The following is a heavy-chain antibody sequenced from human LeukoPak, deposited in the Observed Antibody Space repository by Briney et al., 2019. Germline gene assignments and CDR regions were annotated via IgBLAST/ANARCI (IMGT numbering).Heavy chain of an antibody. Sequence: GGSLRLSCAASGFPFSTYGINWLRQAPGKGLEWVSYISSGSGSIHYADSLKGLFIVSRDNAKNSLFLQMNSLRDEDTAVYYCARAEALLPYLYWGQGTLVTVSS. J-gene: IGHJ4*02. CDR3: ARAEALLPYLY. V-gene: IGHV3-48*02. CDR2: ISSGSGSI. D-gene: IGHD2-15*01. CDR1: GFPFSTYG.